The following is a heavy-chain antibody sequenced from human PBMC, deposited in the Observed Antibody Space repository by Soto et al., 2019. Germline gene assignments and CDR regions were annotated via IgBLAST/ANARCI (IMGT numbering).Heavy chain of an antibody. CDR1: GGSFSGYY. J-gene: IGHJ6*03. D-gene: IGHD2-2*01. V-gene: IGHV4-34*01. CDR3: ARGSHYCSSTSCYVRHYYYYYMDV. CDR2: INHSGST. Sequence: SETLSLTCAVYGGSFSGYYWSWIRQPPGKGLEWIGEINHSGSTNYNPSLKSRVTISVDTSKNQFSLKLSSVTAADTAVYYCARGSHYCSSTSCYVRHYYYYYMDVWGKGTTVTVSS.